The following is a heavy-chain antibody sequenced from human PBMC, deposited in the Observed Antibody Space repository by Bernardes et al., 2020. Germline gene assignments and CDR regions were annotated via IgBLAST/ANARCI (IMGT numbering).Heavy chain of an antibody. CDR1: GGSISSTNDY. CDR2: LYYSDNT. CDR3: ARRSTTMTNYYFDH. Sequence: SETLSLTCIVSGGSISSTNDYWGWIRQPPGKGLEWIGSLYYSDNTYYNPSLKSRVTISVDTSENHFSLKLTSVTAADTAVYYCARRSTTMTNYYFDHWGQGTLVTVSS. V-gene: IGHV4-39*02. D-gene: IGHD3-22*01. J-gene: IGHJ4*02.